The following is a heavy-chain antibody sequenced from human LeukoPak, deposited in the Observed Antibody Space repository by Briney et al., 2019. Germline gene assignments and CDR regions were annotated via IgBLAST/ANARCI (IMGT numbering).Heavy chain of an antibody. J-gene: IGHJ4*02. Sequence: GGSLRLSCAASGFTFSSYAMHWVRQALGKGLEWVAVISYDGSNKYYADSVKGRFTISRDNSKNTLYLQMNSLRAEDTAVYYCARDTSGYDSFDYWGQGTLVTVSS. CDR3: ARDTSGYDSFDY. D-gene: IGHD5-12*01. V-gene: IGHV3-30-3*01. CDR2: ISYDGSNK. CDR1: GFTFSSYA.